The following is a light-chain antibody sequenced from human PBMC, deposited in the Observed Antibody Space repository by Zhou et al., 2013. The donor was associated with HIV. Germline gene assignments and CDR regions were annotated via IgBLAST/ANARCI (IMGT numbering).Light chain of an antibody. V-gene: IGLV2-8*01. CDR3: TSYAGSNNLVV. CDR2: EVS. J-gene: IGLJ2*01. Sequence: QSALTQPPSASGSPGQSVTISCTGTSSDVGGYKYVSWYQQHPGKAPKLIIYEVSKRPSGVPDRFSGSKSGNTASLTVSGLQAEDESEYYCTSYAGSNNLVVFGGGTKLTVL. CDR1: SSDVGGYKY.